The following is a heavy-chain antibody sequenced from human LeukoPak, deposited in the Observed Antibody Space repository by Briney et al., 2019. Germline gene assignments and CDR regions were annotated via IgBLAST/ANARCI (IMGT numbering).Heavy chain of an antibody. V-gene: IGHV4-59*01. CDR2: IYYSGST. Sequence: SETLSLTCTVSGGSISSYYWSWIRQPPGKGLECIGYIYYSGSTNYNPSLKSRVTISVDTSKNQFSLKLSSVTAADTAVYYCARRPGTDRSFDYWGQGTLVTVSS. J-gene: IGHJ4*02. CDR3: ARRPGTDRSFDY. D-gene: IGHD1-26*01. CDR1: GGSISSYY.